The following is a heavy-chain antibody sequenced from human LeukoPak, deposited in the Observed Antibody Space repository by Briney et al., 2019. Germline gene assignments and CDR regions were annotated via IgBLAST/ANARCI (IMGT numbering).Heavy chain of an antibody. V-gene: IGHV4-31*11. CDR3: AREATTGHFDY. CDR2: IYYSGST. J-gene: IGHJ4*02. Sequence: SETLSLTCAVYGGSFSGYYWSWIRQHPGKGLEWIGYIYYSGSTYYNPSLKSRVTISVDTSKNQFSLKLSSVTAADTAVYYCAREATTGHFDYWGQGTLVTVSS. D-gene: IGHD1-1*01. CDR1: GGSFSGYY.